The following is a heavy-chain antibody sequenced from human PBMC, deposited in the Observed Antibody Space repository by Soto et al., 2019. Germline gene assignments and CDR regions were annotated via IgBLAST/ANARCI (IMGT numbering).Heavy chain of an antibody. CDR1: GFTFSIYA. J-gene: IGHJ5*02. Sequence: QVQLVESGGGVVQPGRSPRLSCAASGFTFSIYAMHWVRQAPGKGLEWVAVISYDGSNKYYADSVKGRFTISRDNSKNTVYLQMHSLRAEDSAVYYCAREYSDGWFDPWGQGTLVTVSS. D-gene: IGHD2-21*01. CDR3: AREYSDGWFDP. CDR2: ISYDGSNK. V-gene: IGHV3-30-3*01.